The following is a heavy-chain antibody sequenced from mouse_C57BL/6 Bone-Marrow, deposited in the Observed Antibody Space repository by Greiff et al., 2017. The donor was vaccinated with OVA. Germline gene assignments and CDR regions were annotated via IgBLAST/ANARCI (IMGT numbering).Heavy chain of an antibody. Sequence: QVQLQQPGAELVMPGASVKLSCKASGYTFTSYWMHWVKQRPGQGLEWIGEIDPSDSYTNYNQKFKGKSTLTVDKSSSTAYMQLSSLTSEASAVYYCAREATFYYAMDYWGQGTSVTVSS. D-gene: IGHD3-2*02. J-gene: IGHJ4*01. CDR3: AREATFYYAMDY. V-gene: IGHV1-69*01. CDR1: GYTFTSYW. CDR2: IDPSDSYT.